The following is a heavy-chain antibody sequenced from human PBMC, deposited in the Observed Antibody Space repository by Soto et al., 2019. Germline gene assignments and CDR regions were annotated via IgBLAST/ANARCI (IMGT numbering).Heavy chain of an antibody. CDR2: ISGSGFKK. V-gene: IGHV3-23*01. CDR1: GFIFENFG. D-gene: IGHD1-26*01. Sequence: GSLRLSCAASGFIFENFGISWVRQAPGKGLEWISSISGSGFKKYYADSVKGRFTISRDNSKSTVYLELNNLSAEDTAVYHCAKNQGVELVPLATVDWFDPWGQGSVVTAS. CDR3: AKNQGVELVPLATVDWFDP. J-gene: IGHJ5*02.